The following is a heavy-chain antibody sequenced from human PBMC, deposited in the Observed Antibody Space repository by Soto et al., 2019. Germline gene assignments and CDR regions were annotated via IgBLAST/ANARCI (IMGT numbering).Heavy chain of an antibody. Sequence: QVQLVQSGAEVKKPGASVKVSCKASGYTFTSYYMHWVRQAPGQGLEWMGIINPSGGSTSYAQKFQGTVTMTRDTSRSTVNMELISLRSEDTAVYYCASDLEMATITHSYCYYGMDVWGQGTTVTVSS. V-gene: IGHV1-46*01. CDR3: ASDLEMATITHSYCYYGMDV. CDR2: INPSGGST. J-gene: IGHJ6*02. D-gene: IGHD5-12*01. CDR1: GYTFTSYY.